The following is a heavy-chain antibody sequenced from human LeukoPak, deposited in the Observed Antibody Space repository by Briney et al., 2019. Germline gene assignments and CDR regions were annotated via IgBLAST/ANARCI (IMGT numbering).Heavy chain of an antibody. Sequence: GGSLRLSCAASGFTFSSYAMHWVRQAPGKGLEWVAVISYDGSNKYYADSVKGRFTISRDNSKNTLYLQMNSLRAEDTAVYYCARAPGRYDTQPLDYWGQGTLVTVSS. V-gene: IGHV3-30-3*01. J-gene: IGHJ4*02. CDR3: ARAPGRYDTQPLDY. CDR1: GFTFSSYA. D-gene: IGHD2-2*01. CDR2: ISYDGSNK.